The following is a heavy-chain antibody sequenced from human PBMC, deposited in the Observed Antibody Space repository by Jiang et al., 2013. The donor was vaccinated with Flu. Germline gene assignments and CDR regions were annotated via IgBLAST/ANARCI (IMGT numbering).Heavy chain of an antibody. CDR3: ARLKYCSGGNCYSDY. D-gene: IGHD2-15*01. Sequence: GESLKISCKGSGYSFTTHWIGWVRQMPGKGLEWMGIIYPGDSDTRYSPSFQGQVTISADKSINTAYLQWSSLKASDTAVYYCARLKYCSGGNCYSDYWGQGTLVTVSS. CDR1: GYSFTTHW. V-gene: IGHV5-51*01. J-gene: IGHJ4*02. CDR2: IYPGDSDT.